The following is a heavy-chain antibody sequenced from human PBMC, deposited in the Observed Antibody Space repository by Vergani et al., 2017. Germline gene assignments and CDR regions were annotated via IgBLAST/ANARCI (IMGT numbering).Heavy chain of an antibody. CDR3: ARLRYGDALTGPRYFDY. V-gene: IGHV5-51*01. CDR2: IYPGDSDT. Sequence: EVQLVQSGAEVKKPGESLKISCKGSGYSFTSYWIGWVRQMPGKGLEWMGIIYPGDSDTSYSPSFQGQVTISADKSISTAYLQWSILKASDTAMYYCARLRYGDALTGPRYFDYWGQGTLVTVSS. J-gene: IGHJ4*02. CDR1: GYSFTSYW. D-gene: IGHD4-17*01.